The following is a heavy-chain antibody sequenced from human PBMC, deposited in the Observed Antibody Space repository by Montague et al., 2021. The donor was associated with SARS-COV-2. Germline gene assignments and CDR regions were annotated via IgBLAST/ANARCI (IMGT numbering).Heavy chain of an antibody. CDR3: AREAWFGDKTSASEYYGMDV. CDR2: IYTSGST. CDR1: GGSISSYY. J-gene: IGHJ6*02. D-gene: IGHD3-10*01. Sequence: SETLSLTCTVSGGSISSYYWSWIRQPAGKGLEWIGRIYTSGSTNYNPSLKSRVTMSVDASKNQFSLKLSSVTAADTAVYYCAREAWFGDKTSASEYYGMDVWGQWTTVTVSS. V-gene: IGHV4-4*07.